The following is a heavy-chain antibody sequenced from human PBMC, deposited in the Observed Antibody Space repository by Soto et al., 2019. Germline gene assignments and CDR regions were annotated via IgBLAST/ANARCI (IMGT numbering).Heavy chain of an antibody. Sequence: ASVKVSCKASGYTFTSYYMHWVRQAPGQGLEWMGIINLSGGSTSYAQKFQGRVTMTRDTSTSTVYMELSSMRSEDTAVYYCARCLGPIVVVPAANPGAPGYYYGMEVWGQGTRFTVSS. CDR2: INLSGGST. CDR3: ARCLGPIVVVPAANPGAPGYYYGMEV. V-gene: IGHV1-46*01. CDR1: GYTFTSYY. J-gene: IGHJ6*01. D-gene: IGHD2-2*01.